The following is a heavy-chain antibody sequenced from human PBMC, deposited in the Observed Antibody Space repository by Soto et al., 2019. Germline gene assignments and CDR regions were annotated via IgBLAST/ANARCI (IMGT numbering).Heavy chain of an antibody. Sequence: EVQLVESGGGLVQPGGSLRLSCAASGFTFSNYWMHWVRQVPGKGLLWVSRINSDGISTNYADSVKGRFTISRDNAKNTLYLQMHSLRAEDTAVYYCARGMFPTIAATGDNSFDPWGQGTLVTVSS. CDR1: GFTFSNYW. J-gene: IGHJ5*02. CDR2: INSDGIST. D-gene: IGHD2-15*01. CDR3: ARGMFPTIAATGDNSFDP. V-gene: IGHV3-74*01.